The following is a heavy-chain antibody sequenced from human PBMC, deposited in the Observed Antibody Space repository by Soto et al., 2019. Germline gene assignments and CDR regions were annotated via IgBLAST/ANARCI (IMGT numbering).Heavy chain of an antibody. Sequence: VQLLESGGGLVQPGGSLRLSCAASGFTFSNYAMRWVRQAPGKGLEWVAAVSGSGGAAYYADSVKGRFTISRDNAKNTRPLAMNRLRADDSAVYYCAKGWSSSAWDSHYFDSWGQGIRVTVSS. V-gene: IGHV3-23*01. CDR1: GFTFSNYA. CDR2: VSGSGGAA. J-gene: IGHJ4*02. D-gene: IGHD3-3*01. CDR3: AKGWSSSAWDSHYFDS.